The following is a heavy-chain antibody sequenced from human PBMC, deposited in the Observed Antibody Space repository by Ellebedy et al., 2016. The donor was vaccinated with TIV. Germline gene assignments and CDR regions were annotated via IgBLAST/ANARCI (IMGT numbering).Heavy chain of an antibody. J-gene: IGHJ6*03. CDR3: ARDQAGTYYYDSGSFSSGYFYMDV. V-gene: IGHV1-46*01. Sequence: AASVKVSCKASEYTFTSYYIHWVRQAPGQGLEWMGIINPSDSSTSYTQKFQGRVTMTRDTSTSTVYMEASSLRSEDTAVYYCARDQAGTYYYDSGSFSSGYFYMDVWGKGTTVTVSS. CDR1: EYTFTSYY. D-gene: IGHD3-10*01. CDR2: INPSDSST.